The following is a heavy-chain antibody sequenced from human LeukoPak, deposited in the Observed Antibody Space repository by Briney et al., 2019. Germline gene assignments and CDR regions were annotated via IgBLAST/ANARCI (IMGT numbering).Heavy chain of an antibody. CDR1: GFTFSSYW. Sequence: GGSLRLSCEVSGFTFSSYWMSWVRQAPGKGLEWEAIISYDGGEIYYVDSVKGRFTLSRDNAKSSVYLQMNSLRAEDAAVYYCARDKPRGSYDGSIFDSWGQGTLVTVSS. CDR3: ARDKPRGSYDGSIFDS. J-gene: IGHJ4*02. D-gene: IGHD3-16*01. CDR2: ISYDGGEI. V-gene: IGHV3-7*01.